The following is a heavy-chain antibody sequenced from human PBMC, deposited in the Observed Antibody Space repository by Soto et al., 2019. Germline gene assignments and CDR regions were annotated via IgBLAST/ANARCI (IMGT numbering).Heavy chain of an antibody. CDR1: GGSMSGYY. CDR2: VYYTGST. J-gene: IGHJ4*02. Sequence: QVQLQESGPGLVKPSETQSLTCRVSGGSMSGYYWSWVRLAPGKGLEWIGYVYYTGSTNYNPSLQSRLSISVDTSNKHFSLSLSLVTAADTAVYFCARSIAVPSGHIDHWGQGIRVTISS. CDR3: ARSIAVPSGHIDH. D-gene: IGHD6-6*01. V-gene: IGHV4-59*01.